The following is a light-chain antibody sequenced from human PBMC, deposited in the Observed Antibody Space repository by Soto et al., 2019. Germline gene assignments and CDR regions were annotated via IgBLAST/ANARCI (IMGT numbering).Light chain of an antibody. J-gene: IGLJ2*01. CDR1: SSDVGGYNY. CDR3: SSYEVSSKNVV. Sequence: QSALTQPPSASGSPGQSVTISCTGTSSDVGGYNYVSWYQQHPGKAPKLMIYEVNKPPSGVPDRFSGSKSDNTASLTVSGLPAEDEADYYCSSYEVSSKNVVFGGGTKLTV. V-gene: IGLV2-8*01. CDR2: EVN.